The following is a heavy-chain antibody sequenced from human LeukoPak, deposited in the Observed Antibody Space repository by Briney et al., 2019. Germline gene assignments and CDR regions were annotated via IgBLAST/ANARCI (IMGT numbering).Heavy chain of an antibody. D-gene: IGHD6-19*01. CDR3: AKDAYSSGWYGRFDY. CDR2: ISYDGSNK. J-gene: IGHJ4*02. Sequence: PGRSLRLSCAASGFTFSSYGMHWVRQAPGKGLEWVAVISYDGSNKYYADSVKGRFTISRDNSKNTLYLQMNSLRAEDTAVYYCAKDAYSSGWYGRFDYWGQGTLVTVSS. V-gene: IGHV3-30*18. CDR1: GFTFSSYG.